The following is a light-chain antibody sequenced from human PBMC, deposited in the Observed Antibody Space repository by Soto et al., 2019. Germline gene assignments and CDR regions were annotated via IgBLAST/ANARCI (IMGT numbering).Light chain of an antibody. CDR1: QRVSSSY. V-gene: IGKV3-20*01. J-gene: IGKJ5*01. CDR3: QQYGMSPRT. CDR2: DAS. Sequence: EIVLTQSPGTLSLSPGERATLSCRASQRVSSSYLAWYQQKPGQAPRLLIYDASTRATGIPDRFSGSGSGTDFTLTISRLEPEDFAVYYCQQYGMSPRTFGQGTRLATK.